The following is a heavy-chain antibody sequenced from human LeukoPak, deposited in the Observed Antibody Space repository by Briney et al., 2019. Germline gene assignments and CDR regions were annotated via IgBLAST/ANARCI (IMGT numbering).Heavy chain of an antibody. J-gene: IGHJ4*02. CDR1: GGSFSGYY. CDR3: ARGIRGYRAAAGTFDY. Sequence: ETLSLTCAVYGGSFSGYYWSWIRQPPGKGLEWIGEINHSGSTNYTPSLKSRVTISVDTSKNQFSLKLSSVTAADTAVYYCARGIRGYRAAAGTFDYWGQGTLVTVPS. V-gene: IGHV4-34*01. D-gene: IGHD6-13*01. CDR2: INHSGST.